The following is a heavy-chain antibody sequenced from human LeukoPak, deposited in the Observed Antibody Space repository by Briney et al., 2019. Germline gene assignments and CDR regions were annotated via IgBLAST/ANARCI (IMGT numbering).Heavy chain of an antibody. CDR1: GGSISSYY. CDR2: IYYSGST. CDR3: ARYYYDSSGYSYYFDY. Sequence: PSETLSLTCTVSGGSISSYYWSWIRQPPEKGLEWIGYIYYSGSTNYNPSLKSRVTISVDTSKNQFSLKLNSVTAADTAVYYCARYYYDSSGYSYYFDYWGQGTLVTVSS. J-gene: IGHJ4*02. V-gene: IGHV4-59*12. D-gene: IGHD3-22*01.